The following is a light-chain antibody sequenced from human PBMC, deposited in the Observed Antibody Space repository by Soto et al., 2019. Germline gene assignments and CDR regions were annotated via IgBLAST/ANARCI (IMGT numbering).Light chain of an antibody. J-gene: IGKJ5*01. V-gene: IGKV3-20*01. CDR2: DTS. CDR3: QQYSTSEIT. CDR1: QTVSKSF. Sequence: ILFTHFSSTMSLSPGQRATHSYRASQTVSKSFIAWYQQKPGQAPRLLIYDTSSRATGVPDRYSASGSGTEFTLTISRLEPEDFAVFFCQQYSTSEITFGQGTRLEIK.